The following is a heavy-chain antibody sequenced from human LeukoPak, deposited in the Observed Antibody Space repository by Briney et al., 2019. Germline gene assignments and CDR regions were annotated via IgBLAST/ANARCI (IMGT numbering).Heavy chain of an antibody. D-gene: IGHD2-15*01. CDR3: AKNIGGFDY. J-gene: IGHJ4*02. CDR1: GFSFSTYG. Sequence: GGTLRLSCAASGFSFSTYGMTWVRQAPGKGLEWVSGISGSDGSTYYADSVKGRFIISRDNSKNTLYLQMNSLRAEDTAVYYCAKNIGGFDYWGQGTLVTVSS. CDR2: ISGSDGST. V-gene: IGHV3-23*01.